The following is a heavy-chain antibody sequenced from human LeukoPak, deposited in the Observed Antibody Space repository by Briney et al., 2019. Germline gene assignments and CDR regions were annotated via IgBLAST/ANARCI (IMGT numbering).Heavy chain of an antibody. V-gene: IGHV3-23*01. CDR3: AKDRLLNCRGDCYIFDY. J-gene: IGHJ4*02. D-gene: IGHD2-21*02. CDR1: GFTVSSNY. CDR2: ISGSGDST. Sequence: GGSLRLSCAASGFTVSSNYMSWVRQTPGKGLEWVSSISGSGDSTFYADSVKGRFTISRDNSKNTLYLQLDGLRTEDTALYYCAKDRLLNCRGDCYIFDYWGQGTLVTVSS.